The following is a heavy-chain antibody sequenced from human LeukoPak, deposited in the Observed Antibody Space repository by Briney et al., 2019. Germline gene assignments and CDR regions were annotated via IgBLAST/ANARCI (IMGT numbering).Heavy chain of an antibody. CDR2: INTNTGNQ. J-gene: IGHJ4*02. D-gene: IGHD6-19*01. CDR3: YDY. Sequence: ASVKVSCKTSGYTFRRCSINWVRQAHGQGLEEMGWINTNTGNQTYAQGFTGRCVFSMDTSVTMTHLHVNTLKAEEQWLRCYYDYWGQGTLVTVSS. V-gene: IGHV7-4-1*04. CDR1: GYTFRRCS.